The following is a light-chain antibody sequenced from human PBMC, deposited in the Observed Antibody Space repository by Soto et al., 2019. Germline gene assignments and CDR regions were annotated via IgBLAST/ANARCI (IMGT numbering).Light chain of an antibody. CDR2: AAS. CDR3: QQYYSDPPT. CDR1: QGISSY. Sequence: AIRMTQSPSSLSASTGDRVTITCRASQGISSYLAWYQQKPGKAPKLLIYAASTLQSGVPSRFSGSGSGTDFTLTISCLQSEDFATYYCQQYYSDPPTFGPGTKVDIK. J-gene: IGKJ3*01. V-gene: IGKV1-8*01.